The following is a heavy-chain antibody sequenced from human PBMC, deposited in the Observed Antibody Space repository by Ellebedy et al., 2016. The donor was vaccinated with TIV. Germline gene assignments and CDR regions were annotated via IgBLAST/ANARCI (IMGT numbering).Heavy chain of an antibody. J-gene: IGHJ5*02. CDR1: GYTFTSYD. Sequence: ASVKVSXKASGYTFTSYDINWVRQATGQGLEWMGWMNPNSGNTGYAQKFQGRVTITADESTSTAYMELSSLRSEDTAVYYCASLPGIAVFSWGQGTLVTVSS. CDR2: MNPNSGNT. CDR3: ASLPGIAVFS. V-gene: IGHV1-8*01. D-gene: IGHD6-19*01.